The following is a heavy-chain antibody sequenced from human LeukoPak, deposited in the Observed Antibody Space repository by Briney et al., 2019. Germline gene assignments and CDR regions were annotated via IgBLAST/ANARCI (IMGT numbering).Heavy chain of an antibody. J-gene: IGHJ6*02. V-gene: IGHV4-59*01. CDR1: DDSINSYY. CDR2: IYYNGNT. Sequence: SETLSLTCSVSDDSINSYYWNWIRRPPGKGLEWIGYIYYNGNTNYSPSLKSRVTMSVDTSKNLFSLKVSSVTAADTAVYYCARGRSNYYGMDVWGQGTTVTVSS. CDR3: ARGRSNYYGMDV. D-gene: IGHD1-26*01.